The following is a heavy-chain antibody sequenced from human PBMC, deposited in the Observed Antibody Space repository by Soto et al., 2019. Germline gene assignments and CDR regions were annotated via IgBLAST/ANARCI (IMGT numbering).Heavy chain of an antibody. CDR2: ISAGSGTI. J-gene: IGHJ3*02. CDR3: ARPKVLGDCSSGSCYAFDI. CDR1: GFIFSSYS. Sequence: GGSLRLSCAASGFIFSSYSMNWVRQAPGKGLEWVSYISAGSGTIFYADSVKGRSTISRDNAGNSLYLQMDSLRAEDTAVYYCARPKVLGDCSSGSCYAFDIWGQGTMVTVSS. V-gene: IGHV3-48*01. D-gene: IGHD2-15*01.